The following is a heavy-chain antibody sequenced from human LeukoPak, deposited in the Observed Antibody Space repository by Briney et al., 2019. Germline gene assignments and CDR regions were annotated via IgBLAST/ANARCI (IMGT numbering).Heavy chain of an antibody. V-gene: IGHV3-30*03. CDR1: GFTFSSYG. J-gene: IGHJ4*02. CDR3: ARSRVTIFGVVILLIDY. CDR2: ISYDGSNK. D-gene: IGHD3-3*01. Sequence: GRSLRLSCAASGFTFSSYGMHWVRQAPGKGLEWVAVISYDGSNKYYADSVKGRFTISRDNSKNTQYLQMNSLRAEDTAVYYCARSRVTIFGVVILLIDYWGQGTLVTVSS.